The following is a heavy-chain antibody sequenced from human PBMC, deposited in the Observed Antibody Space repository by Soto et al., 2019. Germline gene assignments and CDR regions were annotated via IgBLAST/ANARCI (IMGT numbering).Heavy chain of an antibody. V-gene: IGHV3-23*01. CDR1: GFTFSSYA. D-gene: IGHD2-2*01. Sequence: ILSCAASGFTFSSYAMSWVRQAPGKGLEWVSAISGSGGSTYYADSVKGRFTISRDNSKNTLYLQMNSLRAEDTAVYYCAKLPHPYCSSTSCYGLVPWGQGTLVAVSS. CDR3: AKLPHPYCSSTSCYGLVP. J-gene: IGHJ5*02. CDR2: ISGSGGST.